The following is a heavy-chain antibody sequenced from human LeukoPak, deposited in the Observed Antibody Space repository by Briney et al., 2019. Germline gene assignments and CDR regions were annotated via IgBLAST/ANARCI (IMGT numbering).Heavy chain of an antibody. V-gene: IGHV4-59*01. J-gene: IGHJ3*02. Sequence: SETLSLTCTVSGGSISSYYWSWIRQPPGKGLEWIGYIYYSGSTNYNPSLKSRVTISVDTSKNQFSLKLSSVTAADTAVYYCARDSWGSSSGPSDAFDIWGQGTMVTVTS. CDR3: ARDSWGSSSGPSDAFDI. D-gene: IGHD6-6*01. CDR1: GGSISSYY. CDR2: IYYSGST.